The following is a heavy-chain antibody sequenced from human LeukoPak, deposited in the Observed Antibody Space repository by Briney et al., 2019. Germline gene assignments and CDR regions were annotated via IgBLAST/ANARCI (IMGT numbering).Heavy chain of an antibody. V-gene: IGHV3-7*01. CDR1: GFTFSSSF. CDR3: ARETWLQINYAADC. Sequence: GGSLRLSCAASGFTFSSSFMSWVRQAPGTGLEWVANINGDGREINYPDSVSGRFTIYRDNAQNSLYLEMNSLRAEDTAVYYCARETWLQINYAADCWGPGTLVTVSS. D-gene: IGHD5-24*01. CDR2: INGDGREI. J-gene: IGHJ4*02.